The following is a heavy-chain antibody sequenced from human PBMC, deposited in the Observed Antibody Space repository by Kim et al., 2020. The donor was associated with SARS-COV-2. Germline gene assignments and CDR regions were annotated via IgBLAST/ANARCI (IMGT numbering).Heavy chain of an antibody. J-gene: IGHJ4*02. V-gene: IGHV3-20*03. D-gene: IGHD3-9*01. Sequence: ADSVKGRFTISTDNAKNSLYLQMNSLRAEDTALYYCASLRYDILTGYYTGWGQGTLVTVSS. CDR3: ASLRYDILTGYYTG.